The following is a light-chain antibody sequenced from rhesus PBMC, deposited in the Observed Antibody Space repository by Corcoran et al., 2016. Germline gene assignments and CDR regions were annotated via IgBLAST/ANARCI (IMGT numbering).Light chain of an antibody. Sequence: DIQMTQSPSSLSASVGDRVTITCRASQGISTYLNWYQQKPGKAPKRLNYAASSLESGVPSRFSGCGSGTDFTLTISSLQPEGFAPCYCLQYNSDPFPFCPGTKLDIK. V-gene: IGKV1-43*02. J-gene: IGKJ3*01. CDR3: LQYNSDPFP. CDR2: AAS. CDR1: QGISTY.